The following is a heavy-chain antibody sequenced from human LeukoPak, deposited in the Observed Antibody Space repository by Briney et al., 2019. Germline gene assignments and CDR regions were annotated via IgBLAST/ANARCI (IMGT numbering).Heavy chain of an antibody. J-gene: IGHJ4*02. Sequence: GGSLRLSCAASGFTFNTYSVHWVRQAPGKGLEWVAIISSDGNMKYYSDSVQGRFTISRDNSRNTLYLQMNSLRAEDTAVYYCARDYGSWTFEYLGQGTLVTVSS. D-gene: IGHD3/OR15-3a*01. V-gene: IGHV3-30-3*01. CDR2: ISSDGNMK. CDR1: GFTFNTYS. CDR3: ARDYGSWTFEY.